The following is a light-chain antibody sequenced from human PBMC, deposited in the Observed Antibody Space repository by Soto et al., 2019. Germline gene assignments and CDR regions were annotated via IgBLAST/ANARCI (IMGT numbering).Light chain of an antibody. Sequence: DIVMTQSPDSLAVSLGERATINCKSSQSVLYSSNNKNYLAWYQQKPGQPPKLLIYWASTRESGVPDRFSGSGSGTDFTLTISSLQAEDVAVYYCQQYYSTPPRARTFGQGTKVEIK. J-gene: IGKJ1*01. CDR1: QSVLYSSNNKNY. CDR2: WAS. V-gene: IGKV4-1*01. CDR3: QQYYSTPPRART.